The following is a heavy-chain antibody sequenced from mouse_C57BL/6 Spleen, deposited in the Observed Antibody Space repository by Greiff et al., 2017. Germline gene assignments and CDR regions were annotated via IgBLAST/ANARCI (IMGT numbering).Heavy chain of an antibody. Sequence: VQLQQSGAELARPGASVKMSCKASGYTFTSYTMHWVKQRPGQGLEWIGYINPSSGYTKYNQKFKDKATLTADKSSSTAYMQLSSLTSEASAVXYCARSYYYGSPYWYFDVWGTGTTVTVSS. J-gene: IGHJ1*03. D-gene: IGHD1-1*01. CDR2: INPSSGYT. CDR3: ARSYYYGSPYWYFDV. V-gene: IGHV1-4*01. CDR1: GYTFTSYT.